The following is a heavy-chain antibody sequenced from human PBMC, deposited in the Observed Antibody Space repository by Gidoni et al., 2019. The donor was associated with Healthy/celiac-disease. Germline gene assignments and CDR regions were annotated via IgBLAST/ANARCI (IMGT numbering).Heavy chain of an antibody. CDR1: GFTFSSYG. V-gene: IGHV3-33*01. D-gene: IGHD3-3*01. CDR3: ARGANKTYYDFWSGYYRPVYYGMDV. Sequence: QVQLVESGGGVVQPGRSLRLSCAASGFTFSSYGMHWVRLAPGKGLEWVAVIWYDGSNKYYADSVKGRFTISRDNSKNTLYLQMNSLRAEDTAVYYCARGANKTYYDFWSGYYRPVYYGMDVWGQGTTVTVSS. J-gene: IGHJ6*02. CDR2: IWYDGSNK.